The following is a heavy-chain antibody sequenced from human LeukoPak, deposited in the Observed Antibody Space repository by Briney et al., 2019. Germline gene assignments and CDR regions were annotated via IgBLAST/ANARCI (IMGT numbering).Heavy chain of an antibody. J-gene: IGHJ4*02. V-gene: IGHV4-59*01. Sequence: SETLSLTCTVSGGSISSYYWSWIRQPPGKGLEWIGYVYYSGSTNYNPSLKSRVTISVDTSKNQFSLKLSSVTAADTAVYYCARGVRVYFDYWGQGTLVTVSS. CDR3: ARGVRVYFDY. CDR1: GGSISSYY. CDR2: VYYSGST. D-gene: IGHD6-13*01.